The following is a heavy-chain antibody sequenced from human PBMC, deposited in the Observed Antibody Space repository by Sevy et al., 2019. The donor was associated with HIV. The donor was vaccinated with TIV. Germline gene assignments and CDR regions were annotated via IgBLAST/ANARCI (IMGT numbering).Heavy chain of an antibody. CDR2: INSGGSVI. CDR3: AREGQVGYGLDV. D-gene: IGHD1-26*01. V-gene: IGHV3-11*01. Sequence: GGSLRLSCAASGFTLTDFYMSWIRQAPGKGLEWVSCINSGGSVIYYADSVKGRFTISRDNAKNSLYLQMNSLRAEDTAEYYCAREGQVGYGLDVWGQGTTVTVSS. CDR1: GFTLTDFY. J-gene: IGHJ6*02.